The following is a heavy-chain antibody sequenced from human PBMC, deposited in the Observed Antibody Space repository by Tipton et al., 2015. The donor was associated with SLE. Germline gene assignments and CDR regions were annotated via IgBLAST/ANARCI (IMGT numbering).Heavy chain of an antibody. Sequence: SLRLSCVGSGLTFSNYSMNWIRQGPGRGLEWVSSISSGGRRHMYYADSVKGRFTISRDNAKNSLYLQMDSLRAEDTAVYYCARRGWELIGDYWGQGTLVTVSS. CDR2: ISSGGRRHM. J-gene: IGHJ4*02. CDR1: GLTFSNYS. V-gene: IGHV3-21*01. CDR3: ARRGWELIGDY. D-gene: IGHD1-26*01.